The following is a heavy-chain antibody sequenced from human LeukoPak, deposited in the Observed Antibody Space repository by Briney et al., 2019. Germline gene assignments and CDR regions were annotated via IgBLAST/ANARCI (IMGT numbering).Heavy chain of an antibody. CDR2: IYYSGST. Sequence: SETLSLTCAVYGGSFSGYYWSWIRQPPGKGLEWIGYIYYSGSTNYNPSLKSRVTISVDTSKNQFSLKLSSVTAADTAVYYCARDIAAAGTNWFDPWGQGTLVTVSS. CDR1: GGSFSGYY. V-gene: IGHV4-59*01. CDR3: ARDIAAAGTNWFDP. D-gene: IGHD6-13*01. J-gene: IGHJ5*02.